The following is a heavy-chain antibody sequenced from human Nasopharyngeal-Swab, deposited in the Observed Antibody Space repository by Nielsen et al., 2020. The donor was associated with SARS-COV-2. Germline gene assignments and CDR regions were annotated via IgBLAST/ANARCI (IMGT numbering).Heavy chain of an antibody. CDR3: ARDGDDYYDTYDAFDI. CDR1: GFTFSSYA. D-gene: IGHD3-22*01. CDR2: ISYDGSNK. J-gene: IGHJ3*02. Sequence: GGSLRLSCAASGFTFSSYAMHWVRRAPGKGLEWVAVISYDGSNKYYADSVKGRFTISRDNSKNTLYLQMNSLRAEDTAVYYCARDGDDYYDTYDAFDIWGQGTMVTVSS. V-gene: IGHV3-30-3*01.